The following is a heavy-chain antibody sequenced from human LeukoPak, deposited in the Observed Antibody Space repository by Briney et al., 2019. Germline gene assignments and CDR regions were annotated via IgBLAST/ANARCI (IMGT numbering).Heavy chain of an antibody. J-gene: IGHJ4*02. V-gene: IGHV3-23*01. CDR1: GFTFSSYA. Sequence: GGSLRLSCAASGFTFSSYAMSWVRQAPGKGLECVSAISGSGGSTYYADSVKGRFTISRDNSKNTLYLQMNSLRAEDTAVYYCAKVMTRTMVRGVPPSDYWGQGTLVTVSS. D-gene: IGHD3-10*01. CDR3: AKVMTRTMVRGVPPSDY. CDR2: ISGSGGST.